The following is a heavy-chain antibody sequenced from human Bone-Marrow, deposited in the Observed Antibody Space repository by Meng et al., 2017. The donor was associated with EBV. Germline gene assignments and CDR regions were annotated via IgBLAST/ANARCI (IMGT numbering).Heavy chain of an antibody. CDR3: ARPFPSWQSPRLDPFGA. CDR2: VHYTGST. Sequence: QVQLQESGPGLVKPSGTLSLTCTVSGDSISSFYYWGWIRQPPGRGLEWIGSVHYTGSTYYSPSLKSRVTVSVDTSKNQFSLRLTSVTAADTAVYYCARPFPSWQSPRLDPFGAWGQGTLVTVSS. V-gene: IGHV4-39*01. CDR1: GDSISSFYY. D-gene: IGHD6-19*01. J-gene: IGHJ5*02.